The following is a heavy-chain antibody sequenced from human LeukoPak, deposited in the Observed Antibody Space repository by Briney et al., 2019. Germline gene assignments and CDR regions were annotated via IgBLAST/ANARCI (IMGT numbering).Heavy chain of an antibody. Sequence: GGSPRLSCAASGFTFSSYSMNWVRQAPGKGLEWVSYISSSSSTIYYADSVKGRFAISRDNAKNSLYLQMNSLRAEDTAVYYCARTYCSGGSCYLFSYYYYGMDVWGQGTTVTVSS. J-gene: IGHJ6*02. D-gene: IGHD2-15*01. CDR1: GFTFSSYS. V-gene: IGHV3-48*01. CDR2: ISSSSSTI. CDR3: ARTYCSGGSCYLFSYYYYGMDV.